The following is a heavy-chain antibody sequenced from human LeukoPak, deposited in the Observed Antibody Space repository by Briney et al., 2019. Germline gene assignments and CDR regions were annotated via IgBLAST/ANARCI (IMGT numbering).Heavy chain of an antibody. V-gene: IGHV3-23*01. D-gene: IGHD5-24*01. Sequence: GGSLRLSCAASGFTFSSYAMIWVRQAPGQGLEWVSGISGSGVNTYYADSVKGRFTISRDNSKNTVYLQMNSLRAEDTAVYYRAKEWAGGGDGYSGFDYWGQGTLVTVSS. CDR2: ISGSGVNT. CDR1: GFTFSSYA. CDR3: AKEWAGGGDGYSGFDY. J-gene: IGHJ4*02.